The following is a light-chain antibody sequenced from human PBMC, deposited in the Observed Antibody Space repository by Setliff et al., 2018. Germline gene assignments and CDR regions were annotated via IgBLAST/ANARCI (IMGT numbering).Light chain of an antibody. CDR1: SRDVGSSTF. Sequence: QSVLTQPPSASGSPGQSLIISCTGTSRDVGSSTFVSWYQQHPGKAPKLLIYEISKRPSGVPDRFSGFKSGNTASLTVSGLQAADEADYYCSSYAGTNNPYVFGSGTKV. J-gene: IGLJ1*01. V-gene: IGLV2-8*01. CDR2: EIS. CDR3: SSYAGTNNPYV.